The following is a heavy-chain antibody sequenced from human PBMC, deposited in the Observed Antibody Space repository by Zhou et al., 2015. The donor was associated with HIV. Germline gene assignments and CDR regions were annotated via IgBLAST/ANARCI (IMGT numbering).Heavy chain of an antibody. Sequence: QVQLVQSGAEVKKPGSSVKVSCKASGGTFSSYAISWVRQAPGQGLEWMGGIIPIFGTANYAQKFQGRVTITADESTSTAYMELSSLRSEDTAVYYCARFGSSGYSNKYYFDYWGQGTPGHRLL. CDR1: GGTFSSYA. J-gene: IGHJ4*02. CDR2: IIPIFGTA. D-gene: IGHD3-22*01. V-gene: IGHV1-69*12. CDR3: ARFGSSGYSNKYYFDY.